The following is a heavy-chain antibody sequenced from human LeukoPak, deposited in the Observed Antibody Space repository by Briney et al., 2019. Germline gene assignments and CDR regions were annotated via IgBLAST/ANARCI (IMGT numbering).Heavy chain of an antibody. CDR2: IYYSGST. V-gene: IGHV4-39*07. CDR3: ARDRIAPYYYDTQGDY. Sequence: SETLSLTCTVSGGSISSSSYYWGWIRQPPGKGLEWIGSIYYSGSTYYNPSLKSRVTISVDTSKNQFSLKLSSVTAADTAVYYCARDRIAPYYYDTQGDYWGQGTLVTVSS. J-gene: IGHJ4*02. D-gene: IGHD3-22*01. CDR1: GGSISSSSYY.